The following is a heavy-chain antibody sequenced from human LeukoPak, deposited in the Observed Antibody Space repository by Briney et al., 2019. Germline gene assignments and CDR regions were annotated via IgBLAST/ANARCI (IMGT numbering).Heavy chain of an antibody. CDR2: IYYSGST. D-gene: IGHD3-10*01. Sequence: SETLSLTCTVSGGSISSYYWSWIRQPPGKGLEWIGCIYYSGSTNYNPSLKSRVTISVDTSKNQFSLKLSSVTAADTAVYYCARLSRGAFDIWGQGQWSPSLQ. V-gene: IGHV4-59*01. CDR3: ARLSRGAFDI. J-gene: IGHJ3*02. CDR1: GGSISSYY.